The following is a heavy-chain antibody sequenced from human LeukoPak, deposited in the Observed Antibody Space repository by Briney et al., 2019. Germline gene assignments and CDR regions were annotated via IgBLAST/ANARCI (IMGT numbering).Heavy chain of an antibody. V-gene: IGHV4-59*12. J-gene: IGHJ6*02. Sequence: SETLSLTCTVSGGSISSYYWSWIRQPPGKGQEWIGYIYYSGSTNYNPSLKSRVTISVDTSKNQFSLKLSSVTAADTAVYYCARGVTMVRGVIILGHYYYGMDVWGQGTTVTVSS. CDR2: IYYSGST. D-gene: IGHD3-10*01. CDR3: ARGVTMVRGVIILGHYYYGMDV. CDR1: GGSISSYY.